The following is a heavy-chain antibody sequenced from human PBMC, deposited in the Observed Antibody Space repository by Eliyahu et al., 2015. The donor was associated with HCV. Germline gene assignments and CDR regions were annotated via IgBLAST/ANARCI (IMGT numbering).Heavy chain of an antibody. V-gene: IGHV4-61*01. D-gene: IGHD2-15*01. J-gene: IGHJ3*01. CDR2: IYYSGST. CDR3: ARLILLRGPNFFDL. Sequence: QLQLQESGPGLVKPSETLSLTCTVSGGSVSNESFYWSWIRQPPGKGLEWIAYIYYSGSTNYNPSLRSRVTLSVDTSENQFSLTMSSASAADTAVYYCARLILLRGPNFFDLWGQGTMVTVSS. CDR1: GGSVSNESFY.